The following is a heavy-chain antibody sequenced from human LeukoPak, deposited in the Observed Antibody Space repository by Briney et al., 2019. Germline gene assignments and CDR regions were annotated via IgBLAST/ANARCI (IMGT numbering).Heavy chain of an antibody. D-gene: IGHD3-16*01. Sequence: GGSLRLSCAASGFIFDDYAMSWVRQAPGKGLEWVANIMKDGSEKYYVDSVKGRFTISRDNANKLLYLQMNSLRAEDTAVYYCARVVLGIQSWFDPWGQGALVTVSS. CDR2: IMKDGSEK. CDR3: ARVVLGIQSWFDP. J-gene: IGHJ5*02. CDR1: GFIFDDYA. V-gene: IGHV3-7*01.